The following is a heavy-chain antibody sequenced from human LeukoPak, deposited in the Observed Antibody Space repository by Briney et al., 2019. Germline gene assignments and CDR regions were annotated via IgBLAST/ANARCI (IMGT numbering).Heavy chain of an antibody. CDR1: GDRVSSKSAG. V-gene: IGHV6-1*01. J-gene: IGHJ4*02. D-gene: IGHD3-16*01. CDR2: TYYRSKWNN. Sequence: SQTLSLTCAISGDRVSSKSAGWTWIRQSPSRGLEWLGRTYYRSKWNNDYAASVESRISINADISKNQFSLHLNSVTLEDTAVYYCAREGKGEQAGLFDYWSQGTLVTVSS. CDR3: AREGKGEQAGLFDY.